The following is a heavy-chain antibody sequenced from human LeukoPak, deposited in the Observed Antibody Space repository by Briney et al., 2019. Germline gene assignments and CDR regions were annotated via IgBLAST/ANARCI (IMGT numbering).Heavy chain of an antibody. Sequence: GRSLRLSCAASGFTFSSYGMHWVRQAPGKGLEWVAVISYDGSNKYYADSVKGRFTISRGNSKNTLYLQMNSLRAEDTAVYYCAKDDSSGYYPYYFDYWGQGTLVTVSS. CDR2: ISYDGSNK. J-gene: IGHJ4*02. CDR3: AKDDSSGYYPYYFDY. D-gene: IGHD3-22*01. CDR1: GFTFSSYG. V-gene: IGHV3-30*18.